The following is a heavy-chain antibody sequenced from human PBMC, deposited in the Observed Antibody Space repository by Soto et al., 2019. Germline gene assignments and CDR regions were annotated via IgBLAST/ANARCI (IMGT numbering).Heavy chain of an antibody. CDR3: AGGLRWGGNYPDAFDL. CDR1: GSSITTNF. Sequence: QVQLQGSGPGVVKPSETLSLTCTVSGSSITTNFWNWIRQPPGKGLEWIGYFYYSGDSNYNPSLESRVNISVDTSKYQFSLELNSVTAADTAIYDCAGGLRWGGNYPDAFDLWDQGTMVTVSS. D-gene: IGHD1-26*01. J-gene: IGHJ3*01. CDR2: FYYSGDS. V-gene: IGHV4-59*01.